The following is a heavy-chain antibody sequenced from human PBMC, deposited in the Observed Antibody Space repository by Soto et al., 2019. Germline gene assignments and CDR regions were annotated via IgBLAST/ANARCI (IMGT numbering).Heavy chain of an antibody. V-gene: IGHV3-53*01. CDR3: ASWRLQEHAYDI. Sequence: DVQLVESGGGLIQPGGSLRLSCEAFGLTVSGKKYMAWVRQAPGKGLEWVSGVYDTDGTYYADSVKGRFTSSRDSSKTIVYLQMNSLRSDDTAVYYCASWRLQEHAYDIWGLGTTVTVSS. CDR1: GLTVSGKKY. J-gene: IGHJ3*02. D-gene: IGHD4-4*01. CDR2: VYDTDGT.